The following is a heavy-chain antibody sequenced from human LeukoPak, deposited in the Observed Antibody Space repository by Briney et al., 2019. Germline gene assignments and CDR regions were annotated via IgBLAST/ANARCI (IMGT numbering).Heavy chain of an antibody. V-gene: IGHV3-66*01. Sequence: SGGSLRLSCAASGFAVIDNYMNWVRQAPGRGLEWVAVIYSGGNTYYADSVAGRFTISRDTATNTVYLQMNSLRADDTAVYYCAREDSGYGLRLDYWGQGTLVTVSS. D-gene: IGHD5-12*01. CDR1: GFAVIDNY. CDR2: IYSGGNT. J-gene: IGHJ4*02. CDR3: AREDSGYGLRLDY.